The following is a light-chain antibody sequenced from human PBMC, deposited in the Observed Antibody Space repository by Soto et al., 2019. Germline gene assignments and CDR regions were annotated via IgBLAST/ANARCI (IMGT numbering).Light chain of an antibody. V-gene: IGLV2-14*03. Sequence: QSVLTQPASVSGSPGQSITISCTGTISDVGSYNYVSWYQQYPGKAPKLMIYDVSTRPSGVSDRFSGSKSGNTASLTISGLQPEDEADYYCSSFRSGSTLFGTGTKVTVL. CDR3: SSFRSGSTL. J-gene: IGLJ1*01. CDR1: ISDVGSYNY. CDR2: DVS.